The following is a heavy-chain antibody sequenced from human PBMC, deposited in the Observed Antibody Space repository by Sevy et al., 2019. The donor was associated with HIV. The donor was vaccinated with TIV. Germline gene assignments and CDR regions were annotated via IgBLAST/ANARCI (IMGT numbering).Heavy chain of an antibody. CDR3: ARHKYDFWSGYPVNYYFDY. D-gene: IGHD3-3*01. CDR1: GGSISSYY. J-gene: IGHJ4*02. V-gene: IGHV4-4*07. CDR2: IYTSGST. Sequence: SETLSLTCTVSGGSISSYYWSWIRQSAGKGLERIGRIYTSGSTNYNPSLKSRVTMSVDTSKNQFSLKLSSVTAADTAVYYCARHKYDFWSGYPVNYYFDYWGQGTLVTVSS.